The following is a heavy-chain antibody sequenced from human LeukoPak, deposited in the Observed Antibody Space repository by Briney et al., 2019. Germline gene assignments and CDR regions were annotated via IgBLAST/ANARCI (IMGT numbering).Heavy chain of an antibody. Sequence: ASVKVSCKASGGTFSSYAISWVRQAPGQGLEWMGGIIPIFGTANYAQKFQGRVTITADESTSTAYMELSSLRSEDTAVYYCARAGGGYYSDAFDIWGQGTMVTVSS. J-gene: IGHJ3*02. CDR3: ARAGGGYYSDAFDI. CDR2: IIPIFGTA. V-gene: IGHV1-69*13. CDR1: GGTFSSYA. D-gene: IGHD3-22*01.